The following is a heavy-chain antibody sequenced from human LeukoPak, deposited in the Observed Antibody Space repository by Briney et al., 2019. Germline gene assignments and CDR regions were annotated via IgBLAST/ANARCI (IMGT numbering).Heavy chain of an antibody. CDR2: INTSGGT. J-gene: IGHJ4*02. CDR1: GGALSSGSYY. V-gene: IGHV4-61*02. D-gene: IGHD2-2*01. CDR3: ARGYCSSTSCQSGDY. Sequence: SETLSLTCTVSGGALSSGSYYWSWIRQPAGKGLEWIGRINTSGGTNYNPSLKSRVTISVDTYKNQFSLKLSSVTAADTAVYYCARGYCSSTSCQSGDYWGQGTLVTVSS.